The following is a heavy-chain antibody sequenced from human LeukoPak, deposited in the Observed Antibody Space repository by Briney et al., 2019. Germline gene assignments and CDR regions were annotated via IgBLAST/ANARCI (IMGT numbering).Heavy chain of an antibody. D-gene: IGHD6-19*01. CDR1: GDSISSYY. CDR3: ARDRQWLVDH. Sequence: SETLSLTCTVPGDSISSYYWSWIRQPAGKGLEWIGRVYVTGSTNLNPALQTRVTMSVDTSKNQFSLKLTSVTAADTAVYYCARDRQWLVDHWGQGTLVTVSS. J-gene: IGHJ5*02. V-gene: IGHV4-4*07. CDR2: VYVTGST.